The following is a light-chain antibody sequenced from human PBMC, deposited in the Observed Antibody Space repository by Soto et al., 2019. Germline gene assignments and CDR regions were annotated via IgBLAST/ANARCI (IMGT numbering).Light chain of an antibody. CDR2: DVS. CDR1: SSDVGGYNY. V-gene: IGLV2-14*03. J-gene: IGLJ1*01. CDR3: SSYTTSNTRQIV. Sequence: QSALTQPASVSGSPGQSITISCTGTSSDVGGYNYVSWYQHQPGKAPKLLIYDVSNRPSGISNRFSGSKSDNTASLTISGLQPEDEADYYCSSYTTSNTRQIVFGTGTKVTVL.